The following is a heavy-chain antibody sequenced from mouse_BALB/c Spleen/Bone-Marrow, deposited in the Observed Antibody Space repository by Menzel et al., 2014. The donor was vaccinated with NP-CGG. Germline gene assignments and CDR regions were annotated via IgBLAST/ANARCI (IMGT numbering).Heavy chain of an antibody. D-gene: IGHD1-1*01. CDR1: GFTFSSYA. CDR3: ASLYFYGSSYYTMDY. V-gene: IGHV5-6-5*01. CDR2: ISSGGST. Sequence: EVNVVDSGGGLVKPGGSLKLSCAASGFTFSSYAMSWVRQTPEKRLEWVASISSGGSTYYPDSVKGRFTISRDNARNILYLQMSSLMSEDTAMYYCASLYFYGSSYYTMDYWGQGTSVTVSS. J-gene: IGHJ4*01.